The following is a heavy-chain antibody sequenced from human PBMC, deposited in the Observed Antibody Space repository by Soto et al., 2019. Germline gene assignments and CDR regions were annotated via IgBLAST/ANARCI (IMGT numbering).Heavy chain of an antibody. CDR2: IVVGSGDT. V-gene: IGHV1-58*01. Sequence: SVKVSCKASGFTFSASAVQWVRQARGQRLGWIGWIVVGSGDTNYAQDFQERVTITMDMSTSTAYMQLSSLRSEDTAIYYCAGTTSSYYYYGMDVWGQGTTVTVSS. CDR3: AGTTSSYYYYGMDV. CDR1: GFTFSASA. J-gene: IGHJ6*02. D-gene: IGHD1-7*01.